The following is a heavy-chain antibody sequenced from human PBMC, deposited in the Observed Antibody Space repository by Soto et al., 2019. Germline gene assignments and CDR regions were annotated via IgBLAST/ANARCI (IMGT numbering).Heavy chain of an antibody. J-gene: IGHJ6*02. V-gene: IGHV1-46*01. CDR2: IKPSGGST. CDR1: GYTFTSYY. CDR3: ARDSADSSSWYSFEHYYYGMDV. Sequence: ASVKVSCKASGYTFTSYYMHWVRQAPGQGHEWMGIIKPSGGSTSYAQKFQGRVTMTRDTSTSTVYMELSSLRSEDTAVYYCARDSADSSSWYSFEHYYYGMDVWGQGTTVTVSS. D-gene: IGHD6-13*01.